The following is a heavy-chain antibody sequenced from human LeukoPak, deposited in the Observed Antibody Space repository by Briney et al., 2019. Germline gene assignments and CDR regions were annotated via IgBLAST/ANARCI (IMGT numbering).Heavy chain of an antibody. J-gene: IGHJ4*02. CDR3: AKDVGKWESLHFFDY. CDR1: GFTFSDYF. D-gene: IGHD1-26*01. Sequence: GGSLRLSCAASGFTFSDYFMSWVRQAPGKGLEWLSYINGRGTYIDYAESLKGRITISRDNAQNSLYLQMNSLRGDDTAVYYCAKDVGKWESLHFFDYWGQGTLVTVSS. V-gene: IGHV3-11*05. CDR2: INGRGTYI.